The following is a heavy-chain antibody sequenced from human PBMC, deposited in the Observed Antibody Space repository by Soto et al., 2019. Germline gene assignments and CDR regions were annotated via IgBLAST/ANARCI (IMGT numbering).Heavy chain of an antibody. Sequence: GASVKVSCKASGYTSADFGISWLRRAPGQGLEWMGWVSGNNGASNPAPKVQGRITMTLDTSTGVSYMALRSLRSDDTAIYYCVRDQKYFRVNGNWFDSWGQGTLVTVSS. CDR1: GYTSADFG. D-gene: IGHD2-2*01. V-gene: IGHV1-18*04. J-gene: IGHJ5*01. CDR3: VRDQKYFRVNGNWFDS. CDR2: VSGNNGAS.